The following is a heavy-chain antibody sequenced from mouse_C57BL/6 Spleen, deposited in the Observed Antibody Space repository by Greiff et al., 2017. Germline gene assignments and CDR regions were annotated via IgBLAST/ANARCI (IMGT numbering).Heavy chain of an antibody. CDR1: GYTFTSYG. CDR3: ASDKLGPFDY. CDR2: IYPRSGNT. Sequence: QVQLKQSGAELARPGASVKLSCKASGYTFTSYGISWVKQRTGQGLEWIGEIYPRSGNTYYNEKFKGKATLTADESSSTAYMELRSLTSEDSAVYFCASDKLGPFDYWGQGTILTVSS. J-gene: IGHJ2*01. D-gene: IGHD4-1*01. V-gene: IGHV1-81*01.